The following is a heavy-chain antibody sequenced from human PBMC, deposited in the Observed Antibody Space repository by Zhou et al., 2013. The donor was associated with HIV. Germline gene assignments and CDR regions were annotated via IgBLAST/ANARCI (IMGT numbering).Heavy chain of an antibody. CDR3: GTIPHLTGSTVDMTAIGGGDY. CDR2: FDPEDVMT. V-gene: IGHV1-24*01. CDR1: GYTLADLA. J-gene: IGHJ4*02. D-gene: IGHD3-16*01. Sequence: QVHLVQSGAEVKPPGASVKVSCKVFGYTLADLAIHWVRQPPGQGLEWMGGFDPEDVMTVYAQKFEGRVTLTQDASSDTAYMSMSGLTSDDTAVYYCGTIPHLTGSTVDMTAIGGGDYWGRGTPGHRVL.